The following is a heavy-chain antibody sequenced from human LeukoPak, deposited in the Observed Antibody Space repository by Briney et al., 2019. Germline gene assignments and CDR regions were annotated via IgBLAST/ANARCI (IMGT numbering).Heavy chain of an antibody. D-gene: IGHD1-26*01. J-gene: IGHJ4*02. V-gene: IGHV4-4*02. CDR3: SRESGAFCPFGY. CDR1: GGSISGTNW. Sequence: PSGTLSLTCGVSGGSISGTNWWGWVRQPPGQGLEWIGEISLTGQTNYNPSLNGRVTMSLDKSSNQLSLNLTSVTAADTATYYCSRESGAFCPFGYWGQGTLVIVSS. CDR2: ISLTGQT.